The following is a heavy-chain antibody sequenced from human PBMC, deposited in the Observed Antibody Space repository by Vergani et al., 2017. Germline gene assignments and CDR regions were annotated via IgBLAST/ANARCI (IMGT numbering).Heavy chain of an antibody. CDR2: IYTTGST. Sequence: QVQLQESGPGLVKPSQTLSLTCTVSGGSISSGSYYWSWIRQPAGKGLEWIGRIYTTGSTNYNPSLNSRVTMSVDTSKNQFSLKLRSVTAADTAVYFCARGMYRDEASTGYRLEGMDIWGQGTTVTISS. CDR1: GGSISSGSYY. D-gene: IGHD3-9*01. V-gene: IGHV4-61*02. CDR3: ARGMYRDEASTGYRLEGMDI. J-gene: IGHJ6*02.